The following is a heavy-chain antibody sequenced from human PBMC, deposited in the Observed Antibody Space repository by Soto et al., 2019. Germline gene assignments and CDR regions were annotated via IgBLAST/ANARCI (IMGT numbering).Heavy chain of an antibody. CDR3: ARRGHSSYYGSGSYLKGFDY. CDR1: GVSISSSSYY. V-gene: IGHV4-39*01. D-gene: IGHD3-10*01. J-gene: IGHJ4*02. Sequence: SETLSLTCTVSGVSISSSSYYWGWIRQPPGKGLEWIGSIYYSGSTYYNPSLKSRVTISVDTSKNQFSLKLSSVTAADTAVYYCARRGHSSYYGSGSYLKGFDYWGQGTLVTVSS. CDR2: IYYSGST.